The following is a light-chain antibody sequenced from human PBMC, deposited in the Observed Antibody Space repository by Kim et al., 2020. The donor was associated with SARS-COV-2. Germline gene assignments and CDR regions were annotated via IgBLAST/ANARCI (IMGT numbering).Light chain of an antibody. CDR1: QGVSNN. Sequence: CPGERAALSCRASQGVSNNLAWYQQKPGQAPRLLISGASTRATGIPARFSGSGSGTEFTLTISSLQSEDFAVYYCQQYNNWPPITFGQGTRLEIK. V-gene: IGKV3-15*01. J-gene: IGKJ5*01. CDR3: QQYNNWPPIT. CDR2: GAS.